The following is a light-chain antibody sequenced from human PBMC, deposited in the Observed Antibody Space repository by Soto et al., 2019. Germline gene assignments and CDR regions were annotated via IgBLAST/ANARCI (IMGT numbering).Light chain of an antibody. J-gene: IGKJ1*01. CDR3: QPYRSSQE. CDR1: QSVSSS. V-gene: IGKV3-11*01. Sequence: GSVSWWAGEKTSVAVRASQSVSSSLAWYQQQPGPAPRLLIYDASTRATGIPARFSGSGSGTNLTISVVSPEPQDLAVYHCQPYRSSQEFGQGTKVDI. CDR2: DAS.